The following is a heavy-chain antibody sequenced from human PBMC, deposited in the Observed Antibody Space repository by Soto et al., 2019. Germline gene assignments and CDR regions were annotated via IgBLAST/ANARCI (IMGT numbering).Heavy chain of an antibody. J-gene: IGHJ4*02. CDR2: IYWYDDK. CDR3: ARSYHATGTTFDY. D-gene: IGHD1-1*01. CDR1: EFSLSSSGVG. V-gene: IGHV2-5*01. Sequence: QITLKESGPTLVKPTQTLTLTCTVSEFSLSSSGVGVGWIRQPPGKALEWLALIYWYDDKRYSPSLTSRLTITKDTPNKQVVLTMTNMDPVDTGTYYCARSYHATGTTFDYWGQGTLVTVSS.